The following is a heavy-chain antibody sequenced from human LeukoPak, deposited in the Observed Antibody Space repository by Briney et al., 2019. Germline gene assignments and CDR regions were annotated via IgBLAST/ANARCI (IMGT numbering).Heavy chain of an antibody. V-gene: IGHV3-21*01. CDR2: ISSSSSYI. CDR3: ASVDYYGSGNYYNDVDY. J-gene: IGHJ4*02. D-gene: IGHD3-10*01. CDR1: GFTFSSYS. Sequence: GGSLRLSCAASGFTFSSYSMNWVRQAPGKGLEWVSSISSSSSYIYYADSGKGRFTISRDNAKNSLYLQMNSLRAEDTALYYCASVDYYGSGNYYNDVDYWGQGTLVTVSS.